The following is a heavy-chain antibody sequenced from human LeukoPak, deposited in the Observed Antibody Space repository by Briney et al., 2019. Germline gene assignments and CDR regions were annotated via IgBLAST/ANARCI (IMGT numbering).Heavy chain of an antibody. J-gene: IGHJ6*02. CDR2: IDHNGNVN. D-gene: IGHD3-16*01. V-gene: IGHV3-7*03. CDR3: ARGGGLDV. Sequence: GGSLRLSCAASGFTFSSYWMNWARQAPGKGLEWVASIDHNGNVNYYVDSVKGRFTISRDNAKNSLYLQLSNLRAEDTAVYFCARGGGLDVWGQGATVTVSS. CDR1: GFTFSSYW.